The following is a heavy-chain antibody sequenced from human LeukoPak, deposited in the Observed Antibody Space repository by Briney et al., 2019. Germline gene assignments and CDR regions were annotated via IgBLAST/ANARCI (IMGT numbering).Heavy chain of an antibody. Sequence: SSETLSLTCTVSGGSISSYYWSWIRQPPGKGLEWIGYIYYSGSTNYNPSLKSRVTISVDTSKNQFSLKLSSVPAADTAVYYCARESSSGFYFHYWGQGALVTVSS. V-gene: IGHV4-59*01. CDR1: GGSISSYY. CDR3: ARESSSGFYFHY. J-gene: IGHJ4*02. CDR2: IYYSGST. D-gene: IGHD6-19*01.